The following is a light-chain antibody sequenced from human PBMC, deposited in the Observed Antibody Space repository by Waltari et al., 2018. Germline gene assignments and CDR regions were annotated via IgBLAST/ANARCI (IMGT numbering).Light chain of an antibody. V-gene: IGKV1-5*03. CDR3: QQYSSSSMFS. Sequence: DIQMTQSPSTLSASVGDRVTITCRASQSIGTLLAWFQQKPGNPPKLLIYKTFNLERGVPSRFSGSGSWTEFTLTITSLQPDDFATYYCQQYSSSSMFSFGQGTKLEIK. J-gene: IGKJ2*03. CDR2: KTF. CDR1: QSIGTL.